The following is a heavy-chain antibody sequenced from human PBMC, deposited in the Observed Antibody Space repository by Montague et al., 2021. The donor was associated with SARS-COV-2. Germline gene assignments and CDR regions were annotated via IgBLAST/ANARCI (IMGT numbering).Heavy chain of an antibody. V-gene: IGHV4-39*01. D-gene: IGHD1-26*01. CDR3: VEIVGAADY. CDR1: GGSISSSSYY. CDR2: IYYSGST. Sequence: SETLSLTCTVSGGSISSSSYYWGWIRQPPEKGLEWIGSIYYSGSTYYNPSLKSRVTISVDTSKNQFSLKLSSVTAADTAVYYCVEIVGAADYWGQGTLVTVSS. J-gene: IGHJ4*02.